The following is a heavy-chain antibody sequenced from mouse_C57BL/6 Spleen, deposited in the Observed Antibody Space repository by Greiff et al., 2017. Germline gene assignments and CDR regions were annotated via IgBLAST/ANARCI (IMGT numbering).Heavy chain of an antibody. Sequence: EVQRVESGGGLVQPKGSLKLSCAASGFSFNTYAMNWVRQAPGKGLEWVARIRSKSNNYATYYADSVKDRFTISRDDSESMLYLQMNNLKTEDTAMYYCVRHRRLLSMDYWGQGTSVTVSS. CDR1: GFSFNTYA. V-gene: IGHV10-1*01. J-gene: IGHJ4*01. D-gene: IGHD2-10*01. CDR2: IRSKSNNYAT. CDR3: VRHRRLLSMDY.